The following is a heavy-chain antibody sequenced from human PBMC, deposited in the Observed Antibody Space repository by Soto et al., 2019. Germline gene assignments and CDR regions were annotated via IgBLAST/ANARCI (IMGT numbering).Heavy chain of an antibody. CDR3: ARGRESMDYYGSGSQSTFFDY. D-gene: IGHD3-10*01. J-gene: IGHJ4*02. CDR2: INHSGST. CDR1: GGSFSGYY. V-gene: IGHV4-34*01. Sequence: TSETLSLTCAVYGGSFSGYYWSWIRQPPGKGLEWIGEINHSGSTNYNPSLKSRVTISVDTSKNQFSLKLSSVTAADTAVYYCARGRESMDYYGSGSQSTFFDYWGQGTLVTVSS.